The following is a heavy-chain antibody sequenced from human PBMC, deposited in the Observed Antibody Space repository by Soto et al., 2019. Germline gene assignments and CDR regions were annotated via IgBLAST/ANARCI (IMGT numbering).Heavy chain of an antibody. CDR1: GGSISSYY. J-gene: IGHJ4*02. CDR2: IYYSGST. CDR3: ARAKYDYGHSNYFDC. Sequence: SETLSLTCTVSGGSISSYYWSWIRQPPGKGLEWIGYIYYSGSTNYNPSLKSRVTISVDTSKNQFSLKLSSVTAADTAVYYCARAKYDYGHSNYFDCWGQGALVTVSS. D-gene: IGHD4-17*01. V-gene: IGHV4-59*01.